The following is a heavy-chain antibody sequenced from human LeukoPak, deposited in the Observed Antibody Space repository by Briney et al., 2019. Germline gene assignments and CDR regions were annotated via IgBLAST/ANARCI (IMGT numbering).Heavy chain of an antibody. CDR2: IHYGGSNK. D-gene: IGHD4-17*01. V-gene: IGHV3-30*02. CDR1: GFTFSTFG. CDR3: ARWDSRDGDYENNYYYYYGMDV. J-gene: IGHJ6*02. Sequence: PGGSLRLSCAASGFTFSTFGMHWFRQAPGKGLEWVAFIHYGGSNKYYADSVKGRFTISRDDSRNTLHLQMHSLRAEDTAVYYCARWDSRDGDYENNYYYYYGMDVWGQGTTVTVSS.